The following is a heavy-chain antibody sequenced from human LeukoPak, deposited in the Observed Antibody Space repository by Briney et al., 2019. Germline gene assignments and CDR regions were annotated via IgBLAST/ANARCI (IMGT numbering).Heavy chain of an antibody. Sequence: PGGSLRLSCAASRYTFDHYAMHWVRQVPGKGLEWVSGISWNSGSIEYADSVKGRFTISRDNAQNFLYLQMDSLRAEDTALYYCTKLSGSGSAGYYYMDVWGKGTMVTVSS. CDR1: RYTFDHYA. CDR2: ISWNSGSI. V-gene: IGHV3-9*01. D-gene: IGHD3-10*01. J-gene: IGHJ6*03. CDR3: TKLSGSGSAGYYYMDV.